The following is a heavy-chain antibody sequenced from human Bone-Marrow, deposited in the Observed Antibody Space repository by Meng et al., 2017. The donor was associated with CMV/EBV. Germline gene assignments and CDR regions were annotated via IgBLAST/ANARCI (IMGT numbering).Heavy chain of an antibody. J-gene: IGHJ3*02. Sequence: SDTLSLTCTVSGGSISSSSYYWGWIRQPPGKGLEWIGSIYYSGSTYYNPSLKSRVTISVDTSKNQFSLKLSSVTAADTAVYYCARETYCSSTSCYTKDGAFDIWGQGTMVTVSS. CDR3: ARETYCSSTSCYTKDGAFDI. CDR2: IYYSGST. CDR1: GGSISSSSYY. V-gene: IGHV4-39*07. D-gene: IGHD2-2*02.